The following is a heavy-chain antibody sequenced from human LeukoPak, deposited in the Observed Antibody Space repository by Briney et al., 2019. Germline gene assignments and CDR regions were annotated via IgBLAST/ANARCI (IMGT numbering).Heavy chain of an antibody. D-gene: IGHD6-13*01. CDR3: ARETPPPLYSSSWYDMDY. CDR1: GYTFTSYA. V-gene: IGHV7-4-1*02. Sequence: ASVKVSCKASGYTFTSYAMNWVRQAPGQGLEWMGWINTKTGNPTYAQGFTGRFVFSLDTSVSTAYLQISSLKAEDTAVYYCARETPPPLYSSSWYDMDYWGQGTLVTVSS. CDR2: INTKTGNP. J-gene: IGHJ4*02.